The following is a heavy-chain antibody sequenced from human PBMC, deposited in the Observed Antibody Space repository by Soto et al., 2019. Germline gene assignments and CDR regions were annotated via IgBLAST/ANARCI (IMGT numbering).Heavy chain of an antibody. CDR1: GFTFSSYN. V-gene: IGHV3-21*01. D-gene: IGHD4-17*01. CDR2: ITSSSNYK. CDR3: ARSSGGPTVPTSDY. Sequence: GALRVAGVASGFTFSSYNMNWLRQAPGKGLEWVSSITSSSNYKYYTDSVKGRFTISRDNAQESLYLQMNSLRAEDTAVYYCARSSGGPTVPTSDYWGQGTLVTVS. J-gene: IGHJ4*02.